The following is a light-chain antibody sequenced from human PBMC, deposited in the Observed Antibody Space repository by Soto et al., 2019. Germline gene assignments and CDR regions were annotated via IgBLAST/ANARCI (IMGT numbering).Light chain of an antibody. J-gene: IGKJ5*01. CDR3: QQYNDRPPIT. Sequence: EIVMTQSPVTLSASPGESATLPCRASQSVDNNVAWYQQKPGQAPRLLIVGSFARATGIPARFSGSGSGSEFTLTISGLQSEDFAVYYCQQYNDRPPITFGQGTRLETK. V-gene: IGKV3-15*01. CDR2: GSF. CDR1: QSVDNN.